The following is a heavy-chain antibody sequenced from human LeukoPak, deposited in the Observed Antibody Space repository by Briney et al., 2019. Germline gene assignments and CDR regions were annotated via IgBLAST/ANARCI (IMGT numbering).Heavy chain of an antibody. CDR1: GGSISSYY. Sequence: SETLSLTCTVSGGSISSYYWSWIRQPPGKGLEWIGYIYYGGSTNYNPSLKSRVTISVDTSKNQFSLKLSSVTAADTAVYYCARSLGDSSGYYINWFDPWGQGTLVTVSS. V-gene: IGHV4-59*01. J-gene: IGHJ5*02. D-gene: IGHD3-22*01. CDR2: IYYGGST. CDR3: ARSLGDSSGYYINWFDP.